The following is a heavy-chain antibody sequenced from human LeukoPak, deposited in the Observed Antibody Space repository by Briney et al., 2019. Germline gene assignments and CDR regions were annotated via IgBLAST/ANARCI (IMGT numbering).Heavy chain of an antibody. Sequence: SETLSLTCTVSGGSISNDYWSWIRQAAGKELEWIGRVYTSGGTNYNPSLKSRVTISLDKSKKQFSLNLNSVTAADTAVYYCARGGTYGPGRHQHTTLDYWGPGTLVTVSS. CDR3: ARGGTYGPGRHQHTTLDY. J-gene: IGHJ4*02. CDR1: GGSISNDY. CDR2: VYTSGGT. D-gene: IGHD3-10*01. V-gene: IGHV4-4*07.